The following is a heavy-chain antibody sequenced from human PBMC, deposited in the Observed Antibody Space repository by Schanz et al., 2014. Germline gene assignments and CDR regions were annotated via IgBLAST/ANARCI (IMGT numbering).Heavy chain of an antibody. CDR1: GYTFTSDS. CDR3: AGAFDSSGYYFDY. Sequence: VQLVQSGAEVKKPGASVKVSCKASGYTFTSDSMHWVRQAPGQGLEWMGMINPSGGSTTYAQKFQGRVTMTRDTSTSTVYMELSGLRSEDTAVYYCAGAFDSSGYYFDYWGQGTLVTVSS. D-gene: IGHD3-22*01. J-gene: IGHJ4*02. V-gene: IGHV1-46*03. CDR2: INPSGGST.